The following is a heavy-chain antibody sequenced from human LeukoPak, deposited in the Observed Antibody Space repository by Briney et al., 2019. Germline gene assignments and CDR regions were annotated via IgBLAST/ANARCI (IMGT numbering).Heavy chain of an antibody. Sequence: ASVNVSCKASGGTFSIYAISWVRQAPGQGLEWMGIINPSGGSTSYAQKFQGRVTMTRDTSTSTVYMELSSLRSEDTAVYYCARETLRFTRFDPWGQGTLVTVSS. D-gene: IGHD4-17*01. J-gene: IGHJ5*02. CDR2: INPSGGST. CDR1: GGTFSIYA. CDR3: ARETLRFTRFDP. V-gene: IGHV1-46*01.